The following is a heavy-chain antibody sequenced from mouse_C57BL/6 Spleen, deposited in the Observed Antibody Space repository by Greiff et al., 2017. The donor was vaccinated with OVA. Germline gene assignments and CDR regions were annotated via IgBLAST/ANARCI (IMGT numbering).Heavy chain of an antibody. CDR1: GFTFSSYG. J-gene: IGHJ3*01. CDR2: ISRGGSYT. V-gene: IGHV5-6*01. D-gene: IGHD2-5*01. CDR3: ARQNSNYVGFAY. Sequence: EVKVVESGGDLVKPGGSLKLSCAASGFTFSSYGMSWVRQTPDKRREWVATISRGGSYTYDPDSVKGRFTISRDNAKNTLYLQMSSLKSEDTAMYYCARQNSNYVGFAYWGQGTLVTVSA.